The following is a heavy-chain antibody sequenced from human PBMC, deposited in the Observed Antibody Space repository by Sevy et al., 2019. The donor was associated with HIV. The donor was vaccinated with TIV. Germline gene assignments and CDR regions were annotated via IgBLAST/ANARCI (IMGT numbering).Heavy chain of an antibody. Sequence: GGSLRLSCAASGFTFSSYAMHWVRQAPGKGLEWVAVISSDGSNKCYADSVKGRFTISRDNSKNTLYLQMNSLRAEDTRGYYCARGSPYSRCWTPLDYWGQGTLVTVSS. CDR3: ARGSPYSRCWTPLDY. CDR1: GFTFSSYA. V-gene: IGHV3-30-3*01. CDR2: ISSDGSNK. D-gene: IGHD6-19*01. J-gene: IGHJ4*02.